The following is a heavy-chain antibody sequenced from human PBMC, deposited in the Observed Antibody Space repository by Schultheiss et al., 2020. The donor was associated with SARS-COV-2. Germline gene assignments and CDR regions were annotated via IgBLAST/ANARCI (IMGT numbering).Heavy chain of an antibody. CDR2: IYTSGST. J-gene: IGHJ4*02. D-gene: IGHD6-19*01. CDR1: GGSISSGGYS. CDR3: ARGSIAVAGTSYYFDY. Sequence: SETLSLTCAVSGGSISSGGYSWSWIRQPAGKGLEWIGRIYTSGSTNYNPSLKSRVTISVDTSKNQFSLKLSSVTAADTAVYYCARGSIAVAGTSYYFDYWGQGTLVTVSS. V-gene: IGHV4-61*02.